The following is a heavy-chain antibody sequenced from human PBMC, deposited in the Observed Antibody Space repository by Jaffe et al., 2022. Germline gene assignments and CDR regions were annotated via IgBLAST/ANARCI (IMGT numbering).Heavy chain of an antibody. CDR2: IYYSGST. J-gene: IGHJ3*02. CDR1: GGSISSYY. D-gene: IGHD3-10*01. CDR3: ARVVRDRGGAFDI. V-gene: IGHV4-59*01. Sequence: QVQLQESGPGLVKPSETLSLTCTVSGGSISSYYWSWIRQPPGKGLEWIGYIYYSGSTNYNPSLKSRVTISVDTSKNQFSLKLSSVTAADTAVYYCARVVRDRGGAFDIWGQGTMVTVSS.